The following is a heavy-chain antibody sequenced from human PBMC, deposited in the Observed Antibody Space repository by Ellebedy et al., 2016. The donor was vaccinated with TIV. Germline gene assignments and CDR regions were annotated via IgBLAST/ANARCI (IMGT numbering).Heavy chain of an antibody. J-gene: IGHJ3*02. Sequence: ASVKVSXKASGYTFTGYYMHWVRQAPGQGLEWMGWINPNSGGTNYAQKFQGRVTMTRDTSISTAYMELSRLRSDDTAVYYCARQPLLWFGDPRVGYAFDIWGQGTMVTVSS. V-gene: IGHV1-2*02. CDR3: ARQPLLWFGDPRVGYAFDI. D-gene: IGHD3-10*01. CDR1: GYTFTGYY. CDR2: INPNSGGT.